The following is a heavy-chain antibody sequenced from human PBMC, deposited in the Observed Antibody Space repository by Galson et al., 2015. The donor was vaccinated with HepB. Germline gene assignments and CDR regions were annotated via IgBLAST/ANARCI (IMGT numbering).Heavy chain of an antibody. CDR3: TRGYSGYDATWRSLGGRGGALFY. J-gene: IGHJ4*02. CDR1: GFIFSNYA. V-gene: IGHV3-64*01. CDR2: ISSDGGST. Sequence: SLRLSCGASGFIFSNYAMHWVRQAPGKGLEYVSAISSDGGSTYYAKSVKGRFTISRDDSKNTLHLQMGRMRVEDMAVYYCTRGYSGYDATWRSLGGRGGALFYWGQGTLVTVSS. D-gene: IGHD5-12*01.